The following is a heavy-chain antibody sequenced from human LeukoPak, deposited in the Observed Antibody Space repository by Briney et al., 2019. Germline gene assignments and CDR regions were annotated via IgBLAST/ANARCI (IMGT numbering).Heavy chain of an antibody. CDR1: GSTFDDYG. J-gene: IGHJ3*02. V-gene: IGHV3-23*01. Sequence: SGGSLRLSCAASGSTFDDYGMSWVRHAPGKGLEWVSGISGSGGSTYYADSVKGRFTISRDNSKNTLYLQMNSLRAEDTAVYYCAKPPQPDPDAFDIWGQGTMVTVSS. CDR2: ISGSGGST. D-gene: IGHD2-2*01. CDR3: AKPPQPDPDAFDI.